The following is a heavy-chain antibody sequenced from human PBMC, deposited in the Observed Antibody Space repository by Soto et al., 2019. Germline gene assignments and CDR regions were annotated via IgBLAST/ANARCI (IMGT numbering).Heavy chain of an antibody. CDR3: ARDQGSCSSTSCYFDY. J-gene: IGHJ4*02. V-gene: IGHV1-46*01. CDR1: GYTFTSYY. D-gene: IGHD2-2*01. Sequence: ASVKVSCKASGYTFTSYYMHWVRQAPGQGLEWTGIINPSGGSTSYAQKFQGRVTMTRDTSTSTVYMELSSLRSEDTAVYYCARDQGSCSSTSCYFDYWGQGTLVTVSS. CDR2: INPSGGST.